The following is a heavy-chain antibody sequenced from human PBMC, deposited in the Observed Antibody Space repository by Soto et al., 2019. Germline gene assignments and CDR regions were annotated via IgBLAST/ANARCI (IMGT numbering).Heavy chain of an antibody. Sequence: SETLSLTCTVSGDSISSSNYFWGWIRQPPGKGLEWIGTIFYSGSTYYNPSLKSRVTISVDTSKNQFSLRLISVTAADTALYYCARFAPSYGSGSYYFDYWGQGTLVTVSS. CDR3: ARFAPSYGSGSYYFDY. CDR2: IFYSGST. D-gene: IGHD3-10*01. V-gene: IGHV4-39*01. CDR1: GDSISSSNYF. J-gene: IGHJ4*02.